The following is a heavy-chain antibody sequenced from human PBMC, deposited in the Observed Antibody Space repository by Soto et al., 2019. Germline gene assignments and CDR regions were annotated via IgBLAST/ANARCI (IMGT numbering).Heavy chain of an antibody. V-gene: IGHV1-69*08. J-gene: IGHJ4*02. D-gene: IGHD3-10*01. CDR1: GGTFSPYT. CDR3: TRDWEITVSTWSFGGF. Sequence: QVQLVQSGAEVKKPVSSVKVSCKASGGTFSPYTINWVRQAPGQGLEWMGRIIPFHGVTNYAQKFQARVTITAAKSASTAYMDLRGRRFEDTAMYYCTRDWEITVSTWSFGGFWGRGTLVTVSS. CDR2: IIPFHGVT.